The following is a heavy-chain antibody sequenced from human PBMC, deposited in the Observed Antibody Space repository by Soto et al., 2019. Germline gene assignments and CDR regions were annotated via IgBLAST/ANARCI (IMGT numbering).Heavy chain of an antibody. J-gene: IGHJ4*02. Sequence: QVQFVQSGAEVKKPGASVKVSCKASGYTFTSYAMHWVRQAPGQRLEWMGWINAGNGNTKYSQKFQGRVTITRDTSASTADMELSSLRSEDTAVYYCARGPGGPDGPGDYWGQGTLVTVSS. V-gene: IGHV1-3*01. D-gene: IGHD2-15*01. CDR3: ARGPGGPDGPGDY. CDR1: GYTFTSYA. CDR2: INAGNGNT.